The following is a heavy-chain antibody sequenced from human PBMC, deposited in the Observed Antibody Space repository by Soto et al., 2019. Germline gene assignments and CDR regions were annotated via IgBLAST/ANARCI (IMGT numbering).Heavy chain of an antibody. CDR2: IDPSDSYT. D-gene: IGHD1-1*01. J-gene: IGHJ6*02. V-gene: IGHV5-10-1*01. Sequence: GESLKISCKGSGYSFTSYWISWVRQMPGKGLEWMGRIDPSDSYTNYSPSFQGHVTISADKSISTAYLQWSSLKASDTAMYYCARLLQQSYYYYGMDVWGQGTTVTVSS. CDR3: ARLLQQSYYYYGMDV. CDR1: GYSFTSYW.